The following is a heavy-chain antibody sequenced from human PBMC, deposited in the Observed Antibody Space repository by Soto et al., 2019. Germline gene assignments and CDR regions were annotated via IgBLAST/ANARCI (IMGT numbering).Heavy chain of an antibody. Sequence: SETLSLTCTVSGDSISSTTYYWGWIRQPPGKGLEWIGSIYYTGTTYYNPSLKTRVTISVDTSKNQFSLKLSSVTAADTAVYYCARHKYSNKWYNWFGPWGQGTLVTVYS. CDR2: IYYTGTT. V-gene: IGHV4-39*01. CDR3: ARHKYSNKWYNWFGP. CDR1: GDSISSTTYY. J-gene: IGHJ5*02. D-gene: IGHD1-26*01.